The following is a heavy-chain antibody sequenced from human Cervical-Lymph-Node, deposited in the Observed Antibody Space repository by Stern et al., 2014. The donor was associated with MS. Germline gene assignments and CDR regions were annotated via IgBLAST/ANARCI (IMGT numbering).Heavy chain of an antibody. CDR3: VREDWPGMSGPY. V-gene: IGHV3-7*01. Sequence: EVQLVESGGALVQPGGSLRLSCAASGFTFSNYWMNWVRQAPGKGLEWVANIKEDETEKFYVDSVKGRFTISRDNAKNSLYLEMNNVRAEDTAVYYCVREDWPGMSGPYWGRGTLVTVSS. J-gene: IGHJ4*02. CDR1: GFTFSNYW. D-gene: IGHD3-10*01. CDR2: IKEDETEK.